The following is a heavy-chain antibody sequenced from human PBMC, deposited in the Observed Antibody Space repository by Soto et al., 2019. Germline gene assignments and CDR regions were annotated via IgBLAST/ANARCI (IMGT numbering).Heavy chain of an antibody. V-gene: IGHV4-31*03. J-gene: IGHJ4*02. Sequence: SETLSLTCTVSGGSISSGGYYWSWIRQHPGKGLEWIGYIYYSGSTYYNPSLKSRVTISVDTSKNRFSLKLSSVTAADTAVYYCAREFGAARCIDYWGQGTLVTVSS. CDR3: AREFGAARCIDY. CDR1: GGSISSGGYY. D-gene: IGHD3-3*01. CDR2: IYYSGST.